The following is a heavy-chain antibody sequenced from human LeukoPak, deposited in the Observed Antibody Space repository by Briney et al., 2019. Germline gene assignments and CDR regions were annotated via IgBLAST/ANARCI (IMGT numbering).Heavy chain of an antibody. D-gene: IGHD5-12*01. CDR2: IYTSGST. V-gene: IGHV4-4*09. CDR3: ARHVGGYDSRREGWFDP. J-gene: IGHJ5*02. CDR1: GGSISSYY. Sequence: SETLSLTSTVSGGSISSYYWSWIRQPPGKGLEWIGYIYTSGSTNYNPSLKSRVTISVDTSKNQFSLKLSSVTAADTAVYYCARHVGGYDSRREGWFDPWGQGTLVTVSS.